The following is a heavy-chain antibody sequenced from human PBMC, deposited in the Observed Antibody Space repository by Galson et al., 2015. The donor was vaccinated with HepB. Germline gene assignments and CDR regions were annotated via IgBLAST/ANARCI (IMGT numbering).Heavy chain of an antibody. CDR1: GFTFTSSA. V-gene: IGHV1-58*01. CDR2: IVVGSGNT. Sequence: SVKVSCKASGFTFTSSAVQWVRQARGQRLEWIGWIVVGSGNTNYAQKFQERVTITRDMSTSTAYMELSSLRSEDTAVYYCAADLGRGYSGYDGDYWGQGTLVTVSS. CDR3: AADLGRGYSGYDGDY. D-gene: IGHD5-12*01. J-gene: IGHJ4*02.